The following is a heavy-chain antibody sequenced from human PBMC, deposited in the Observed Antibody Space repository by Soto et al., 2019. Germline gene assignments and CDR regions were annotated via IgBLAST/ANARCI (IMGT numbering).Heavy chain of an antibody. CDR3: ARTEIVVVPAALRPNAFDI. D-gene: IGHD2-2*01. J-gene: IGHJ3*02. Sequence: SETLSLTCTVSGGSISSGGYYWSWIRQHPGKGLEWIGYIYYSGSTYYNPSLKSRVTISVDTSKNQFSLKLSSVTAADTAVYYCARTEIVVVPAALRPNAFDIWGQGTMVTVSS. CDR2: IYYSGST. V-gene: IGHV4-31*03. CDR1: GGSISSGGYY.